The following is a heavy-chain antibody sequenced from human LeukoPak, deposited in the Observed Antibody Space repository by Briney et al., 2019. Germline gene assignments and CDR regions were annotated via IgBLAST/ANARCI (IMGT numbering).Heavy chain of an antibody. CDR2: VNLQGST. V-gene: IGHV4-4*02. J-gene: IGHJ4*02. CDR3: AREGGPYRPLDY. CDR1: GGSITNTNY. Sequence: SGTLSLTCGVSGGSITNTNYWTWFRQPPGKGLEWIGEVNLQGSTNYNPSLMGRVAIAVDTSENHISLQLTSVTAADTAVYYCAREGGPYRPLDYSGQGTLVTVSS.